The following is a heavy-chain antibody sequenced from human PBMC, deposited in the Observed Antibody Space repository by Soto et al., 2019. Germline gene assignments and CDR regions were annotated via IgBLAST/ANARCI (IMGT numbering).Heavy chain of an antibody. CDR1: GFTFSSYS. CDR2: ISSSSSYI. Sequence: PGGSLRLSCAASGFTFSSYSMNWVRQAPGKGLEWVSSISSSSSYIYYADSVKGRFTISRDNAKNSLYLQMNSLRAEDTAVYYCARDYTYSSGWHVPLFIYYMAVWGKGTTVTVSS. D-gene: IGHD6-19*01. J-gene: IGHJ6*03. V-gene: IGHV3-21*01. CDR3: ARDYTYSSGWHVPLFIYYMAV.